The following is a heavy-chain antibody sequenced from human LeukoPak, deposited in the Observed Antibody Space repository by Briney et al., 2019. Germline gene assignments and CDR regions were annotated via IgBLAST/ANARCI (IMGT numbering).Heavy chain of an antibody. Sequence: GGSLRLSCAASGFTFSSYEMNWVRQAPEKGLEWVSYISLSGNTIYYADSVKGRFTISRDNAKNSLYLQMNSLRAEDTAVYYCARVPVGGFLLGSFDIWGQGTMVTVSS. CDR2: ISLSGNTI. J-gene: IGHJ3*02. V-gene: IGHV3-48*03. CDR1: GFTFSSYE. D-gene: IGHD2-15*01. CDR3: ARVPVGGFLLGSFDI.